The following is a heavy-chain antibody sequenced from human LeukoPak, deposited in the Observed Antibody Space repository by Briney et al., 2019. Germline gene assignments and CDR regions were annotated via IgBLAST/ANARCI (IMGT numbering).Heavy chain of an antibody. D-gene: IGHD3-16*01. Sequence: PSETLSLTCTVSGGSISSSSYYWGWLRQPPGKGLEWIRTIYYSGSTYYNPSLKSRVTISVDTSKNQFSLKLSSVTAADTAVYYCASLDSIHLITYWGQGTLVTVSS. CDR3: ASLDSIHLITY. CDR1: GGSISSSSYY. V-gene: IGHV4-39*01. J-gene: IGHJ4*02. CDR2: IYYSGST.